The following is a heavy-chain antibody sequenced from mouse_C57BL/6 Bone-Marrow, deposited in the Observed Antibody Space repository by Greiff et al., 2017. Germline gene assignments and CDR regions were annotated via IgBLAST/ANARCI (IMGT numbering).Heavy chain of an antibody. D-gene: IGHD1-3*01. Sequence: QVQLQQSGPELVKPGASVKLSCKASGYTFTSYDINWVKQRPGQGLEWIGWIYPRDGGTKYNEKFKGKATLTVDTSSSTAYMELHSLTSEDSAVYFGERLTFDDSGGDWYIDVWGTGTAVTVSS. CDR2: IYPRDGGT. CDR1: GYTFTSYD. CDR3: ERLTFDDSGGDWYIDV. J-gene: IGHJ1*03. V-gene: IGHV1-85*01.